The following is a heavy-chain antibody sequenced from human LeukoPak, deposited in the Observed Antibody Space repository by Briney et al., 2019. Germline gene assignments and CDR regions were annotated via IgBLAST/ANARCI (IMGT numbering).Heavy chain of an antibody. V-gene: IGHV4-59*12. Sequence: SETLSLTCTVSGGSIDSYYWTWIRQPPGKGLEWIGYIYYSGGTNYNPSLNSRVTISVDTSKNQFSLKLSSVTAADTAVYYCARDTLWKGGLDYRGQGTLVTVSS. CDR1: GGSIDSYY. CDR3: ARDTLWKGGLDY. CDR2: IYYSGGT. J-gene: IGHJ4*02. D-gene: IGHD5-18*01.